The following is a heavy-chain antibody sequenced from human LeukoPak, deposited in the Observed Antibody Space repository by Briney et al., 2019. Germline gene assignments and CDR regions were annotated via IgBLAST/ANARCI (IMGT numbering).Heavy chain of an antibody. V-gene: IGHV3-30*04. CDR1: GFTFSSYA. CDR2: ISYDGSNK. D-gene: IGHD2-2*01. CDR3: AREYLWDIVVVPAAYYYGMDV. J-gene: IGHJ6*04. Sequence: GGSLRLSCAASGFTFSSYAMHWVRQAPGKGLEWVAVISYDGSNKYYADSVKGRFTISRDNSKNTLYLQMNSLRAEDTAVYYCAREYLWDIVVVPAAYYYGMDVWGKGTTVTVSS.